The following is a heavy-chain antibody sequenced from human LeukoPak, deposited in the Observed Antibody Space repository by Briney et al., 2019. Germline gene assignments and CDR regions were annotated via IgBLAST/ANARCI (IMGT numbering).Heavy chain of an antibody. Sequence: GGSLRLSCAASGFTYSSYSMNWVRQAPGKGLEWVSSISSSSSYIYYADSVKGRFTISRDNAKNSLYLRMNSLRAEDTAVYYCARNHFGGWHYWGQGTLVTVSS. D-gene: IGHD1-14*01. CDR3: ARNHFGGWHY. CDR1: GFTYSSYS. CDR2: ISSSSSYI. V-gene: IGHV3-21*01. J-gene: IGHJ4*02.